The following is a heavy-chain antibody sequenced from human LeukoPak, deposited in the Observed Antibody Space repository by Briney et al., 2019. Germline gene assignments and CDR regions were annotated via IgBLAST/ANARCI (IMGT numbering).Heavy chain of an antibody. CDR2: INHSGST. CDR3: ASTYPPRLYDYVWGSYRSFDY. V-gene: IGHV4-34*01. J-gene: IGHJ4*02. D-gene: IGHD3-16*02. Sequence: SETLSLTCAVYGGSFSGYYWSWIRQPPGKGLEWIEEINHSGSTNYNPSLKSRVTISVDTSKNQFSLKLSSVTAADTAVYYCASTYPPRLYDYVWGSYRSFDYWGQGTLVTVSS. CDR1: GGSFSGYY.